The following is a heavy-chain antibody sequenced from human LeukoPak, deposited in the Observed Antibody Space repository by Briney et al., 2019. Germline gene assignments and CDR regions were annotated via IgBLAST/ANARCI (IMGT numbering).Heavy chain of an antibody. J-gene: IGHJ6*03. CDR2: ISSSGSTM. D-gene: IGHD1-14*01. Sequence: PGGSLRLSCAASGFTFSSYEMNWVRQAPGKVLEWVSYISSSGSTMYYADSVKGRFTISRDNAKNSLSLQMNSLRAEDTAVYYCARSPAGANYYLDVWGKGTTVTISS. CDR1: GFTFSSYE. CDR3: ARSPAGANYYLDV. V-gene: IGHV3-48*03.